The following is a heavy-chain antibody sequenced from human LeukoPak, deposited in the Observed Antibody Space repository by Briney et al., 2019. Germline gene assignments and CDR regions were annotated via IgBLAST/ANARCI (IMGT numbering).Heavy chain of an antibody. V-gene: IGHV3-21*01. D-gene: IGHD6-19*01. CDR1: GFTFSSYR. Sequence: GGSLRLSCAASGFTFSSYRMNWVRRAPGKGLEWVSSISSSSSYIYYADSVKGRFTISRDNAKNSLYLQMNSLRAEDTAVYYCAREGSGVAGHFDYWRQGTLVTVSS. CDR3: AREGSGVAGHFDY. CDR2: ISSSSSYI. J-gene: IGHJ4*02.